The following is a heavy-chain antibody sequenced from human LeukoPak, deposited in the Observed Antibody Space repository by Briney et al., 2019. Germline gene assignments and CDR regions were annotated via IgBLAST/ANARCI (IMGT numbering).Heavy chain of an antibody. CDR3: ASSAAVADPFDY. Sequence: SETLSLTCTVSGYSISSGYYWGWIRQPPGKGLEWIGSIYHSGSTYYNPSLKSRVTMSVDTSKNQFSLKLDSVTAADTAVYYCASSAAVADPFDYWGQGTLVTVSS. J-gene: IGHJ4*02. CDR2: IYHSGST. CDR1: GYSISSGYY. V-gene: IGHV4-38-2*02. D-gene: IGHD6-25*01.